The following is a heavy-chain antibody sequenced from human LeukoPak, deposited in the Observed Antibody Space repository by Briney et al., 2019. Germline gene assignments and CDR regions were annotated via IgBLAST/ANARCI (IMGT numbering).Heavy chain of an antibody. J-gene: IGHJ6*02. Sequence: GGSLRLSCAASGFTFSSYSMNWVRQAPGKGLEWVANTKPDGSAEYYADSVRGRFTTSRDNANNFLYLQMNRLRAEDTAVYYCARITLQGPYGMDVWGQGTTVTVSS. CDR3: ARITLQGPYGMDV. CDR2: TKPDGSAE. CDR1: GFTFSSYS. V-gene: IGHV3-7*01. D-gene: IGHD3-16*01.